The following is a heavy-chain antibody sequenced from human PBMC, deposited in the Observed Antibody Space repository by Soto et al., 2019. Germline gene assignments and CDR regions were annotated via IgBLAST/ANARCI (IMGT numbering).Heavy chain of an antibody. J-gene: IGHJ5*02. CDR2: IYPGDSDT. CDR3: YVTAADTAVYYCATLPPRIEVTVLPIPT. D-gene: IGHD2-15*01. CDR1: GYSFATYW. Sequence: GESLKISRKGSGYSFATYWIGWVRQMPGKGLEWMGIIYPGDSDTRYSPSFQGQVTISADKSLRGRVTISVDKSNNQFSLTLKYVTAADTAVYYCATLPPRIEVTVLPIPTWGQGTLVTVSS. V-gene: IGHV5-51*01.